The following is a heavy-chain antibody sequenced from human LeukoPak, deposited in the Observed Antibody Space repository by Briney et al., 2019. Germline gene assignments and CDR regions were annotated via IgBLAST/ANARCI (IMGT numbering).Heavy chain of an antibody. V-gene: IGHV4-38-2*01. J-gene: IGHJ5*02. D-gene: IGHD5-12*01. CDR3: AATMVTTIEGWFDP. CDR1: SYSISSACY. Sequence: PSETLSLTCAVSSYSISSACYWGWIRQPPGKGLEWIGSIHHSGNTYYNPSLQSRVTISLDTSKNQFSLKLTSVTAADTAVYYCAATMVTTIEGWFDPWGQGTLVTVSS. CDR2: IHHSGNT.